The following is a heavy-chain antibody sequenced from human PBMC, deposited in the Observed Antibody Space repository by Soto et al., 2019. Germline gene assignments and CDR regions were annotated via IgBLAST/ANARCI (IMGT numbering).Heavy chain of an antibody. CDR3: ATQSRQWLALHAFDI. V-gene: IGHV1-69*02. D-gene: IGHD6-19*01. Sequence: QVQLVQSGAEVKKPGSSVKVSCKASGGTFSSYTISWVRQAPGQGLEWMGRIIPILGIANYAQKSQGRVTITADKSTSTAYMELSSLRSEDTAVYYCATQSRQWLALHAFDIWGQGTMVTVSS. CDR1: GGTFSSYT. CDR2: IIPILGIA. J-gene: IGHJ3*02.